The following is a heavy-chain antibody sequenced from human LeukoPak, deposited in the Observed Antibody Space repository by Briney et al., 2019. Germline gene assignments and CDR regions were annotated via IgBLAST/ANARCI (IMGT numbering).Heavy chain of an antibody. D-gene: IGHD4/OR15-4a*01. J-gene: IGHJ4*02. CDR2: IKQDGSEK. CDR1: GFTFSSYW. V-gene: IGHV3-7*03. CDR3: ARRAGAYSHPYDY. Sequence: GGSLRLSCEASGFTFSSYWMTWVRQAPGKGLEWVANIKQDGSEKYYVDSVKGRFTISRDNSKNTLYLQMNSLRAEDTAVYYCARRAGAYSHPYDYWGQGTLVTVSS.